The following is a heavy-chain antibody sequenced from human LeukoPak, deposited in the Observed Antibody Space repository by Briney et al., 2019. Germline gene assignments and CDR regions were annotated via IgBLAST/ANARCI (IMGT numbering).Heavy chain of an antibody. CDR2: ISGRNGNT. Sequence: ASVKVSCKASGYRFTDYGITWVRQAPGQGLEWMGWISGRNGNTNYSQRLQGRVTMTTDTSTSTAYMELRSLTSDDTAVYYCARDHALWSNCFDYWGQGTLVTVSS. V-gene: IGHV1-18*01. CDR1: GYRFTDYG. D-gene: IGHD2/OR15-2a*01. J-gene: IGHJ4*02. CDR3: ARDHALWSNCFDY.